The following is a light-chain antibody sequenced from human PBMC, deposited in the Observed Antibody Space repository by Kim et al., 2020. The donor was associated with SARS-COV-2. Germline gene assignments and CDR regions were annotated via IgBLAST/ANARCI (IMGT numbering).Light chain of an antibody. Sequence: DTVLTQSPVTLSLSPGERVTLSCGVTQSVSSSYLAWYQQKPGLAPRLLIYDASTRAADIPDRFSGGGSGTDFILTISRLEPEDFAVYYCQQYGTSPGTFGQGTKLEI. CDR1: QSVSSSY. J-gene: IGKJ2*01. CDR2: DAS. CDR3: QQYGTSPGT. V-gene: IGKV3D-20*01.